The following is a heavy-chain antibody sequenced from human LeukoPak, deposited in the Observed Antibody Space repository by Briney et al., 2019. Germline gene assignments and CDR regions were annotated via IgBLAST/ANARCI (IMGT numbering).Heavy chain of an antibody. D-gene: IGHD5-18*01. CDR1: GGSISSYY. CDR2: INYSGST. CDR3: AREDTAMVDAFDI. J-gene: IGHJ3*02. V-gene: IGHV4-59*01. Sequence: PSETLSLTCTVSGGSISSYYRSWIRQPPGKGLEWIGYINYSGSTNYNPSLKSRVTISVGTSKNQCSLKLSSVTAADTAVYYCAREDTAMVDAFDIWGQGTMVTVSS.